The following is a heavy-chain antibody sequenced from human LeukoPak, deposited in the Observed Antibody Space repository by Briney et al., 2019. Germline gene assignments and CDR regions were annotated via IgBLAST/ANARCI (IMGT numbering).Heavy chain of an antibody. J-gene: IGHJ4*02. CDR2: ISYDGSNK. V-gene: IGHV3-30*03. CDR3: HVRLGELSLIT. Sequence: GGSLRLSCAASGFTFSSYGMHWVRQAPGKGLEWVALISYDGSNKYYADSVKGRFTISRDNSKNTLYLQMNSLRAEDTAVYYCHVRLGELSLITWGQGTLVTVSS. CDR1: GFTFSSYG. D-gene: IGHD3-16*02.